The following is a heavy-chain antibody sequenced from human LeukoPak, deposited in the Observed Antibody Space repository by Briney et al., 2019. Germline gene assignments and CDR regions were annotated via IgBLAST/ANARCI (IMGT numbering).Heavy chain of an antibody. CDR2: ISGDGVSP. CDR1: GFTFNNYA. D-gene: IGHD6-13*01. V-gene: IGHV3-23*01. Sequence: PGGSLRLSCAASGFTFNNYALTWVSQTPGKGLECVSAISGDGVSPYYADSVRGRFTISRDNSKNTLYLQMNSLRVEDTAVYYCAYREKSIAAAGHFRYWGQGTLVTVSS. CDR3: AYREKSIAAAGHFRY. J-gene: IGHJ4*02.